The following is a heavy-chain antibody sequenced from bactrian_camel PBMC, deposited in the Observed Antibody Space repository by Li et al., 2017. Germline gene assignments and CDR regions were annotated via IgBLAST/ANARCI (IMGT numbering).Heavy chain of an antibody. J-gene: IGHJ4*01. CDR1: GYKWSDNS. D-gene: IGHD1*01. Sequence: VQLVESGGGSVPPGGSLRLSCTASGYKWSDNSMGWFRQAPGKEREGVAHIATDSDRTYYTDSVEGRFTISQDNAKNTVYLQMNSLQPEDTAMYYCAADLSPVCYFSISAGPLEYNFWGQGTQVTVS. V-gene: IGHV3S53*01. CDR2: IATDSDRT. CDR3: AADLSPVCYFSISAGPLEYNF.